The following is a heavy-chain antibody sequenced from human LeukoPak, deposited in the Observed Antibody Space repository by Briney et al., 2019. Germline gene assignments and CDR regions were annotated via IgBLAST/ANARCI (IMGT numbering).Heavy chain of an antibody. J-gene: IGHJ3*02. CDR2: ISSSGSTI. D-gene: IGHD3-3*01. Sequence: PGGSLRLSCAASGFTFSDYYMSWIRQAPGKGLEWVSYISSSGSTIYYADSVKGRFTISRDNAKNSLYPQMNSLRAEDTAVYYCARDPLPTGGSDFWSGYYTVNAFDIWGQGTMVTVSS. CDR3: ARDPLPTGGSDFWSGYYTVNAFDI. CDR1: GFTFSDYY. V-gene: IGHV3-11*04.